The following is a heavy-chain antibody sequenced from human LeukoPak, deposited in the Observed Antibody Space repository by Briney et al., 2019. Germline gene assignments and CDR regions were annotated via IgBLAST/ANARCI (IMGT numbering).Heavy chain of an antibody. CDR2: INSDATST. Sequence: GGSLRLSCAASGFMLSSTWMHWVRHAPGKGLVWVSRINSDATSTSYADSVRGRFTISRDDAKNTMYLQMNSLRAEDTAMYYCVRGSPGYSSSWHAYWGQGTLVTVSS. V-gene: IGHV3-74*01. J-gene: IGHJ4*02. D-gene: IGHD6-13*01. CDR3: VRGSPGYSSSWHAY. CDR1: GFMLSSTW.